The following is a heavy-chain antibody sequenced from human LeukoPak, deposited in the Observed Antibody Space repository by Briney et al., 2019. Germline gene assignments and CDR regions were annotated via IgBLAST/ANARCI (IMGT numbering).Heavy chain of an antibody. V-gene: IGHV3-15*01. CDR3: ATDLLDY. J-gene: IGHJ4*02. Sequence: GGSLRLSCAASGLTFSNAWMSWVRQAPGKGLEWVGRIKRKTEGGTTEYAAPVKGRFTISRDDSENTVYLQMSSLKTEDTAMYYCATDLLDYWGQGTLVTVSS. CDR2: IKRKTEGGTT. CDR1: GLTFSNAW.